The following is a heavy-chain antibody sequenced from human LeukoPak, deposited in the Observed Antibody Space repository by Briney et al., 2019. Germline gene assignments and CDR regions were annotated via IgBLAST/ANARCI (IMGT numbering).Heavy chain of an antibody. D-gene: IGHD3-10*01. CDR1: GYTSTSYG. J-gene: IGHJ4*02. CDR2: ISVYNGNT. Sequence: ASVKVSCKASGYTSTSYGINWVRQAPGQGLEWMGWISVYNGNTSYAQNVQDRVTMTTDTSTSTAYMELRSLRSDDTAVYYCARDRYGSGSYCRFWGQGTLVTVSS. V-gene: IGHV1-18*04. CDR3: ARDRYGSGSYCRF.